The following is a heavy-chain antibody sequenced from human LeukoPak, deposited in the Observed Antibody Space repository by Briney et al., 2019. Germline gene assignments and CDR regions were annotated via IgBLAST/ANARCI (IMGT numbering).Heavy chain of an antibody. CDR2: ISAYNGNT. Sequence: VASVKVSCKASGYTFTGYYMHWVRQAPGQGLEWMGWISAYNGNTNYAQKLQGRVTMTTDTSTSTAYMELRSLRSDDTAVYYCARIRTTDRKPPAANWFDPWGQGTLVTVSS. CDR3: ARIRTTDRKPPAANWFDP. D-gene: IGHD1-14*01. V-gene: IGHV1-18*04. J-gene: IGHJ5*02. CDR1: GYTFTGYY.